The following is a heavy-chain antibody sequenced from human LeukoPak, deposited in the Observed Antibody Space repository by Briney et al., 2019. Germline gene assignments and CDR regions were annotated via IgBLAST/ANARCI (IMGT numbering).Heavy chain of an antibody. J-gene: IGHJ4*02. CDR2: ISAYNGNT. D-gene: IGHD1-26*01. CDR3: ARGSPDLQPRGFDY. V-gene: IGHV1-18*01. Sequence: GASVTVSCKASGYIFTSYGISWVRQAPGQGLEWMGWISAYNGNTNYAQKLQGRVTMTTDTSTSTAYIELRSLRSDDTAVYYCARGSPDLQPRGFDYWGQGTLVTVSS. CDR1: GYIFTSYG.